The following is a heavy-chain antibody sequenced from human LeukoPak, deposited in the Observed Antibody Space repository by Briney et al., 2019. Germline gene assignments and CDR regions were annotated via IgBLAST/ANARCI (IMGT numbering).Heavy chain of an antibody. CDR2: IKQDGGET. Sequence: GGSLRLSCAASEFTFSGYWMSWFRQAPGKGLEWVATIKQDGGETDYVDSVKGRFTISRDNAKNSLYLQMNSLRIEDTAVYYCARAQWRRPDYWGQGTLVTVSS. D-gene: IGHD5-12*01. CDR3: ARAQWRRPDY. V-gene: IGHV3-7*02. CDR1: EFTFSGYW. J-gene: IGHJ4*02.